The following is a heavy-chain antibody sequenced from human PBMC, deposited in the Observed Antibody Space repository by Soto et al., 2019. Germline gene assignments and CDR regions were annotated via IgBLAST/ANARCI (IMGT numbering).Heavy chain of an antibody. J-gene: IGHJ3*02. Sequence: GGSLRLSCPASGFTFSSYWMSWVRQAPGKGLEWVANIKQDGSEKYYVDSVKGRFTISRDNAKNSLYLQMNSLIAEDTAVYYCARVLGLRAFDILGQGTMFTVSS. CDR1: GFTFSSYW. CDR3: ARVLGLRAFDI. V-gene: IGHV3-7*01. CDR2: IKQDGSEK. D-gene: IGHD7-27*01.